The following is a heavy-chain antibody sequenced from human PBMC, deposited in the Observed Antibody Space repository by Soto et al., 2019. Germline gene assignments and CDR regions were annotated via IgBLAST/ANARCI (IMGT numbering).Heavy chain of an antibody. D-gene: IGHD6-13*01. V-gene: IGHV3-73*01. CDR2: IRSKANSFAT. J-gene: IGHJ4*02. CDR3: ISLSFSSSWYY. CDR1: GLTFTGSA. Sequence: PGGSLSLSCAASGLTFTGSAMHWVRQASGKGLEWVGRIRSKANSFATAYAASVKDRFIISRDDSKNTAYLQMDSLKTEDTAMYYCISLSFSSSWYYWGQGTLVTVSS.